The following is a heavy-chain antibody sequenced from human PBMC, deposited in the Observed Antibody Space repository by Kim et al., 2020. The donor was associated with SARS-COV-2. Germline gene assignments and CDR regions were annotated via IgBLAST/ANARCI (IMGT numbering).Heavy chain of an antibody. CDR3: ARGYGSGSPYGMDV. D-gene: IGHD3-10*01. Sequence: SETLSLTCAVSGGSISSCGYSWSWIRQPPGKGLEWFGYIYYSGSTYYNPSLKSRVTISVDRSKNQFSLKLSSVTAAVTAVYYCARGYGSGSPYGMDVWG. CDR2: IYYSGST. CDR1: GGSISSCGYS. V-gene: IGHV4-30-2*01. J-gene: IGHJ6*02.